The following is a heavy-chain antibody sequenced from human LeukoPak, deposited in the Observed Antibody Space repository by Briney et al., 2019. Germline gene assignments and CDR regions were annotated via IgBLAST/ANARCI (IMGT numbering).Heavy chain of an antibody. CDR3: ATVLGRFFEIFGVVNNWFDP. V-gene: IGHV1-18*01. Sequence: ASVKVSCKASGYTFTKYGITWVRQAPGQGLEWMGWISTYNGNTNYAQKLQGRVTMTTDTSTSTAYMELRSLISDDAAVYYCATVLGRFFEIFGVVNNWFDPWGQGTLVTVSS. J-gene: IGHJ5*02. D-gene: IGHD3-3*01. CDR2: ISTYNGNT. CDR1: GYTFTKYG.